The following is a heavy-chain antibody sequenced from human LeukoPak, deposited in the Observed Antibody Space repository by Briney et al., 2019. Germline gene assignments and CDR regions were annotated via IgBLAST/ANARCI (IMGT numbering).Heavy chain of an antibody. J-gene: IGHJ3*02. CDR1: GFTFSNYA. V-gene: IGHV3-23*01. CDR3: AKDRLDGIVATIFVLDAFDI. CDR2: ISHSGGST. D-gene: IGHD5-12*01. Sequence: PGGSLRLSCAASGFTFSNYAMSWVRQAPGKGLEWVSGISHSGGSTYYADSVKGRFTISRDNSKNTLYLQMNSLRAEDTAVYYCAKDRLDGIVATIFVLDAFDIWGQGTMVTVSS.